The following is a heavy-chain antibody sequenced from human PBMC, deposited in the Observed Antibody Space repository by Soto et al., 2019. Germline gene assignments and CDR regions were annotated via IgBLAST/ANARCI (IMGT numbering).Heavy chain of an antibody. CDR1: GFTFSIYA. D-gene: IGHD1-7*01. J-gene: IGHJ6*01. V-gene: IGHV3-23*01. CDR2: ISGSGGST. Sequence: PWGSLRVPCASSGFTFSIYAMSWVRQAPGKGLEWVSAISGSGGSTYYADSVKGRFTISRDNSKNTLYLQMNSLRAEDTAVYYCAKDRLELRYYYYYYGMDVWGQGTTVTVSS. CDR3: AKDRLELRYYYYYYGMDV.